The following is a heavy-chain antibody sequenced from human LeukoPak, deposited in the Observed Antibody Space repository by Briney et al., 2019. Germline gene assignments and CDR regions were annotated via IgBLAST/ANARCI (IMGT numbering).Heavy chain of an antibody. CDR3: AREGIVATIPFDY. CDR1: GFTFSDYY. CDR2: ISSSGSTI. Sequence: GGSLRLSCAASGFTFSDYYMSWIRQAPGKGLERVSYISSSGSTIYYADSVKGRFTISRDNAKNSLYLQMNSLRAEDTAVYYCAREGIVATIPFDYWGQGTLVTVSS. D-gene: IGHD5-12*01. J-gene: IGHJ4*02. V-gene: IGHV3-11*01.